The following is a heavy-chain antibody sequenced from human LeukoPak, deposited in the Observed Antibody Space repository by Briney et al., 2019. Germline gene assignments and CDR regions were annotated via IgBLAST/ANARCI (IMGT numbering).Heavy chain of an antibody. V-gene: IGHV3-48*04. J-gene: IGHJ4*02. CDR3: AKGFGHVVVVKFDY. Sequence: GGSLRLSCAASGFTFSSYSMNWVRQAPGKGLEWVSYISSSSSTIYYADSVKGRFTISRDNAKNTLYLQMNSLRAEDTAVYYCAKGFGHVVVVKFDYWGQGTLVTVSS. CDR2: ISSSSSTI. D-gene: IGHD2-15*01. CDR1: GFTFSSYS.